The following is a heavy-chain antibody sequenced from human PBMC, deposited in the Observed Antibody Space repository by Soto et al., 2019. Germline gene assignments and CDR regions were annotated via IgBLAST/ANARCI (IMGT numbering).Heavy chain of an antibody. CDR3: ADSDATGYWSSAY. CDR1: GFSVSTSGVG. D-gene: IGHD3-9*01. J-gene: IGHJ4*02. CDR2: IYWDDDK. V-gene: IGHV2-5*02. Sequence: QITLKESGPTLVKPTQTLTLTCTFSGFSVSTSGVGVGWIRQPPGKALEGLALIYWDDDKRYSPSLTSRVTXTXDXXKNQVVPTTTYVDPVDPATYYCADSDATGYWSSAYGDQRTLVVVSA.